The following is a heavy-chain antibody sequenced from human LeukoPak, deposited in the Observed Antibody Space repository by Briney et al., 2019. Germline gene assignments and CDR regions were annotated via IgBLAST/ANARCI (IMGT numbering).Heavy chain of an antibody. Sequence: GGSLRLSCAASGFTFDDYGMCWVRQAPGKGLEWVSGINWNGGSTGYADSVKGRFTISRDNAKNSLYLQMNSLRAEDTALYYCAREDYDILTGRYDAFDIWGQGTMVTVSS. CDR1: GFTFDDYG. V-gene: IGHV3-20*04. D-gene: IGHD3-9*01. CDR3: AREDYDILTGRYDAFDI. CDR2: INWNGGST. J-gene: IGHJ3*02.